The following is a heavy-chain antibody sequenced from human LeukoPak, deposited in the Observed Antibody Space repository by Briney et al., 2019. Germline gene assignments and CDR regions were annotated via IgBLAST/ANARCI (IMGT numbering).Heavy chain of an antibody. D-gene: IGHD4-23*01. Sequence: GGSLRLSCAASGFTLSDHYMDWVRQAPGKGLVWVSRIDRDGSRINYADSVKGRFTISRDNGKNTLFLQMNSLRAEDAAVYYCVRGNDYGGPHYWGQGTLVTVSS. CDR2: IDRDGSRI. CDR3: VRGNDYGGPHY. J-gene: IGHJ4*02. CDR1: GFTLSDHY. V-gene: IGHV3-74*01.